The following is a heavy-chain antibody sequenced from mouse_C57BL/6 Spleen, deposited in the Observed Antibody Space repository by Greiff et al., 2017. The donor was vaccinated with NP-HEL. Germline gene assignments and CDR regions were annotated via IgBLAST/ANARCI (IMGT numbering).Heavy chain of an antibody. V-gene: IGHV1-19*01. CDR2: INPYNGGT. CDR3: ARRGYGSSYVTWYFDV. J-gene: IGHJ1*03. CDR1: GYTFTDYY. D-gene: IGHD1-1*01. Sequence: VQLKESGPVLVKPGASVKMSCKASGYTFTDYYMNWVKQSHGKSLEWIGVINPYNGGTSYNQKSKGKATLTVDKSSSTAYMELNSLTSEDSAVYYCARRGYGSSYVTWYFDVWGTGTTVTVSS.